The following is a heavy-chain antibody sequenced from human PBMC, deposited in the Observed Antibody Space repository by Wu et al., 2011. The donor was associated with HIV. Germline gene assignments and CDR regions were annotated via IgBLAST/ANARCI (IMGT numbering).Heavy chain of an antibody. CDR1: GYTFTDYY. CDR3: ARVTPSFHDYYYYMDV. J-gene: IGHJ6*03. CDR2: INPNSGGT. D-gene: IGHD3-16*01. V-gene: IGHV1-2*02. Sequence: QVQLVQSGAEVKKPGASVKVSCKASGYTFTDYYMHWVRQAPGQGLEWMGWINPNSGGTNYAQKFQGRVTMTRDTSVSTAYMELSRLRSDDTAAYYCARVTPSFHDYYYYMDVWGKGTTVTVSS.